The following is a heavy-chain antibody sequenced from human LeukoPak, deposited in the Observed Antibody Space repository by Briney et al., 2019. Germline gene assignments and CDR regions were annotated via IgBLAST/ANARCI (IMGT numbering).Heavy chain of an antibody. D-gene: IGHD6-6*01. V-gene: IGHV3-23*01. CDR1: GFTFSSYA. CDR2: ISGSGGST. Sequence: GSLRLSCAASGFTFSSYAMSWVRQAPEKGLEWVSAISGSGGSTYYADSVKGRFTISRDNSRNTLYLQMNSLRAEDTAVYYCAKDPATYSSSGVFDYWGQGTLVTVSS. J-gene: IGHJ4*02. CDR3: AKDPATYSSSGVFDY.